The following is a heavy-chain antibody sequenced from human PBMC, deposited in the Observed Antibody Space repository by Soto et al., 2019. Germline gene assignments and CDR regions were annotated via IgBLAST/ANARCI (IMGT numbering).Heavy chain of an antibody. CDR3: ARDWVAARNYYGMDV. J-gene: IGHJ6*02. D-gene: IGHD6-6*01. V-gene: IGHV3-21*01. CDR1: GFTFSSYS. Sequence: PGGSLRLSCAASGFTFSSYSMNWVRQAPGRGLEWVSSISSSSSYIYYADSVKGRFTISRDNAKNSLYLQMNSLRAEDTAVYYCARDWVAARNYYGMDVWGQGTTVTVSS. CDR2: ISSSSSYI.